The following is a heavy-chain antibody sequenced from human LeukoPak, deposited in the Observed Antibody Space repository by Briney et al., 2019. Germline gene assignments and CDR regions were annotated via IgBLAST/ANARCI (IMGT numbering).Heavy chain of an antibody. D-gene: IGHD1-26*01. CDR3: ARVERMGRMDC. J-gene: IGHJ4*02. CDR1: GFTFTNYW. Sequence: GGSLSLSCAASGFTFTNYWMTWVRQAQGKGLEWVANIKQDGSARHYVDGGKGRSTISKDNAKNSLFLQMNSLKVEDMAVYYWARVERMGRMDCWGQGTPVTVSS. V-gene: IGHV3-7*01. CDR2: IKQDGSAR.